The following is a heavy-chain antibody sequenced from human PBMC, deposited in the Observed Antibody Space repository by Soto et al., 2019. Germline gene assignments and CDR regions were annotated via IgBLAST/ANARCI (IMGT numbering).Heavy chain of an antibody. J-gene: IGHJ4*02. CDR2: INAGNGNT. Sequence: QVQLVQSGAEVKKPGASVKVSCKASGYTFTSYAMHWVRQAPGQRLEWMGWINAGNGNTKYSQKCQGRVTITRDTSASTAYMELSSLRSEDTAVYYCARDDILTGYYKIFDYWGQGTLVTVSS. CDR3: ARDDILTGYYKIFDY. D-gene: IGHD3-9*01. V-gene: IGHV1-3*01. CDR1: GYTFTSYA.